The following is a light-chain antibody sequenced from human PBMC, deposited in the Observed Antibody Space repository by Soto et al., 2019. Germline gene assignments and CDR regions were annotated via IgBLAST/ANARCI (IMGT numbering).Light chain of an antibody. CDR3: AAWDDSLNGPYV. CDR2: SNN. J-gene: IGLJ1*01. CDR1: SSNIGSNT. V-gene: IGLV1-44*01. Sequence: QSVLTQPPSASGTPGQRVTISCSGSSSNIGSNTVNWYQQLPGTAPKLLIYSNNQRPSRVPDRFSGSKSGTSASLAISGLQSEDEADYYCAAWDDSLNGPYVFGTGTKLTVL.